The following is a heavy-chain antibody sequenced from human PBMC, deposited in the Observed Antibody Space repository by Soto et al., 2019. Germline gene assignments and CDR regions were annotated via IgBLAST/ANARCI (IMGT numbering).Heavy chain of an antibody. CDR2: FYSGGRA. J-gene: IGHJ4*02. D-gene: IGHD1-1*01. V-gene: IGHV3-53*01. Sequence: EVQLVESGGALIQPGGSLRLSCAASGFIVSSNYMSWVRQAPGKGLEWVSGFYSGGRAYYADSVKGRFTISRDNSKNTLFLQMNSPRAHAPAPFSWAKNNGGGGDSWGQGTLVTVSS. CDR3: AKNNGGGGDS. CDR1: GFIVSSNY.